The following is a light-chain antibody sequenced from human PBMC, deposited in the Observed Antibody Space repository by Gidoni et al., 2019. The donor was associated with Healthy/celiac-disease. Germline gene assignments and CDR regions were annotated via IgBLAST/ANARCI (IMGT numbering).Light chain of an antibody. V-gene: IGKV3-11*01. CDR3: RLRGNWPRLT. J-gene: IGKJ4*01. Sequence: EIVLTQSPATLSLSPGERATLSSRASQSVSSYFAWYQQKPGQAPRLLIHDASNRATGIPARFSGSGSGTDFSLPISSRVPEDFAVYYCRLRGNWPRLTFGGGTKVEIK. CDR2: DAS. CDR1: QSVSSY.